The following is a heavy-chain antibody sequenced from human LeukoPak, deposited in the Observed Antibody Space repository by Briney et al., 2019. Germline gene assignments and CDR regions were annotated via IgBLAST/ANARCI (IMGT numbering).Heavy chain of an antibody. CDR3: AKGYSSTSGHWFDP. CDR2: ISVSGGTT. Sequence: GASLRLSCAASGFTFSSYAMNWVRQAPGKGLEWVSAISVSGGTTYYADSVKGRFTISRDNSKNTLYLQMNSLRAEDTAVYFCAKGYSSTSGHWFDPWGQGTLVTVSS. V-gene: IGHV3-23*01. D-gene: IGHD2-2*01. J-gene: IGHJ5*02. CDR1: GFTFSSYA.